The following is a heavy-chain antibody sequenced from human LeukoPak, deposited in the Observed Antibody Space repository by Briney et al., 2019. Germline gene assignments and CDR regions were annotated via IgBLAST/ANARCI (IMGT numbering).Heavy chain of an antibody. V-gene: IGHV4-34*01. CDR3: ARGAWATRLGS. CDR2: IYESGST. J-gene: IGHJ4*02. CDR1: GDSLNSYY. Sequence: SETLSLTCAVYGDSLNSYYWSWIRQPPGKGLEWIGEIYESGSTEYNPPLKSRVTISMVPSKQQFSLSLTSVTAADTAVYYCARGAWATRLGSWGLGTPVSVSS. D-gene: IGHD2-15*01.